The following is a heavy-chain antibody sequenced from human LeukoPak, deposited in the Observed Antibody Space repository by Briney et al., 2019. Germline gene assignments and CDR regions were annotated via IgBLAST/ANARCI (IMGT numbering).Heavy chain of an antibody. CDR3: AKDVWYDSSGYYYPFDY. D-gene: IGHD3-22*01. CDR2: ISGSGGST. CDR1: GFTFSSYA. J-gene: IGHJ4*02. V-gene: IGHV3-23*01. Sequence: PGGSLRLSCAASGFTFSSYAMSWVRQAPGKGLEWVSAISGSGGSTYYADSVKGRFTISRDNSKNTLYLQMNSLRAEDTAVYYCAKDVWYDSSGYYYPFDYWGQGTLVTVSS.